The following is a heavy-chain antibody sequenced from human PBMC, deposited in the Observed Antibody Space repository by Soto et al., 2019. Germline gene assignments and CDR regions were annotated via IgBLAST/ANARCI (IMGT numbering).Heavy chain of an antibody. J-gene: IGHJ4*02. V-gene: IGHV3-49*04. D-gene: IGHD3-22*01. CDR2: IRSKAYGGTT. CDR1: GFTFGDYA. CDR3: TRDPFGGSGFFDY. Sequence: GGSLRLSCTASGFTFGDYAVSWVRQAPGKGLEWVGFIRSKAYGGTTEYAASVKGRFTISRDDSKSIAYLQMNSLKTEDTAVYYCTRDPFGGSGFFDYWGQGTLVTVSS.